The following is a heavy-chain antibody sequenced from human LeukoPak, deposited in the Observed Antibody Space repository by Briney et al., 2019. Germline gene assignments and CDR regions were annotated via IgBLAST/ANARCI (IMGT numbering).Heavy chain of an antibody. CDR3: ARGSIAVAEDWFDP. CDR2: INPNRGGT. J-gene: IGHJ5*02. D-gene: IGHD6-19*01. V-gene: IGHV1-2*02. Sequence: ASVKVSCKASVYTFTGYYMHWVRQAPGQGLEWMGWINPNRGGTNYAQKFQGRVTMTRDTSISTAYMELSRLRSDDTAVYYCARGSIAVAEDWFDPWGQGTLVTVSS. CDR1: VYTFTGYY.